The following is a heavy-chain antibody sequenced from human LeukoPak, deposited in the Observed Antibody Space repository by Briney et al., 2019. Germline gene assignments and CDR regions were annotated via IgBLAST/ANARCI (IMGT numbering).Heavy chain of an antibody. J-gene: IGHJ4*02. Sequence: GGSLRLSCAASGFTFSSYSMNWVRQAPGKGLERVSYISGSSSAIYYADSVKGRFTISRDNAKNSLYLQMNSLRAEDTAVYYCARFPGTKIVVVPAAVDYWGQGTLVTVSS. V-gene: IGHV3-48*01. D-gene: IGHD2-2*01. CDR3: ARFPGTKIVVVPAAVDY. CDR2: ISGSSSAI. CDR1: GFTFSSYS.